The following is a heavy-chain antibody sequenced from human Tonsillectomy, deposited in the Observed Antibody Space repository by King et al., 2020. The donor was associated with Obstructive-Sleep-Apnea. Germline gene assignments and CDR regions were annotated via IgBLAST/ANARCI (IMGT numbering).Heavy chain of an antibody. CDR2: IYYSGST. Sequence: VQLQESGPGLVKPSETLSLTCTGSGGSISSYYWSWIRQPPGKGLEWIGYIYYSGSTNYNPSLKSRVTISVDTSKNQFSLKLSSVTAADTAVYYCARHESSSSDSYYFDYWGQGTLVTVSS. J-gene: IGHJ4*02. V-gene: IGHV4-59*08. CDR1: GGSISSYY. CDR3: ARHESSSSDSYYFDY. D-gene: IGHD3-22*01.